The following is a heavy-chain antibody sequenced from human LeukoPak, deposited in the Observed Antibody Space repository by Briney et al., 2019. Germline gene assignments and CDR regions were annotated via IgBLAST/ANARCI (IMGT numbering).Heavy chain of an antibody. CDR3: AKGVDYCSGGSCPADY. J-gene: IGHJ4*02. CDR2: ISYDGNNK. V-gene: IGHV3-30*18. CDR1: GFTFSDYG. D-gene: IGHD2-15*01. Sequence: GRSLRLSCAASGFTFSDYGIHWVRQAPGKGLEWVAVISYDGNNKYYADSVKGRFTISRDNSKNTLFLQMNSLRAEDTAVYYCAKGVDYCSGGSCPADYWGPGTLVTVSS.